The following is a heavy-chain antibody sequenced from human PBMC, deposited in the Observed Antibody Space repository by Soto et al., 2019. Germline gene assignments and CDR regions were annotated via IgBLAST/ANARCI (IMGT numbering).Heavy chain of an antibody. V-gene: IGHV4-34*01. D-gene: IGHD4-17*01. Sequence: SETLSLTCAVYGGSFSGYYWSWIRQPPGKGLEWIGEINHSGSTNYNPSLKSRGTISVDTSKNQFSLKLSSVTAADTAVYYCARGRVPKTTTTVTPPVFSYYYYGMDVWGQGTTVTVSS. J-gene: IGHJ6*02. CDR2: INHSGST. CDR1: GGSFSGYY. CDR3: ARGRVPKTTTTVTPPVFSYYYYGMDV.